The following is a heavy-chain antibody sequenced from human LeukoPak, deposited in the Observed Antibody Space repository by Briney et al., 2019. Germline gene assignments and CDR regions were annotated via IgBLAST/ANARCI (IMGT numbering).Heavy chain of an antibody. CDR2: ISDIGSI. Sequence: PXXTLSLTCTVSGGSISSYYWSWIRQPPGKGLEWIAYISDIGSINYNPSLKSRVTISLDTCKKKFSLKLSSVTAADTAVYYCAGHHPRNTVDFWGQGTLVTVSS. CDR1: GGSISSYY. D-gene: IGHD2-8*02. V-gene: IGHV4-59*08. CDR3: AGHHPRNTVDF. J-gene: IGHJ4*02.